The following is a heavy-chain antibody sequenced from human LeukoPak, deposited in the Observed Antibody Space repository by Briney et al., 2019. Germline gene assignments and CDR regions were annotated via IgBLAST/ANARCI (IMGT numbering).Heavy chain of an antibody. CDR2: ISAYNGNT. CDR1: GGTFSSYA. Sequence: ASVKVSCKASGGTFSSYAISWVRQAPGQGLEWMGWISAYNGNTNYAQKLQGRVTMTTDTSTSTAYMELRSLRSDDTAVYYCARARGKYIYYYYGMDVWGQGTTVTVSS. V-gene: IGHV1-18*01. CDR3: ARARGKYIYYYYGMDV. J-gene: IGHJ6*02. D-gene: IGHD3-10*01.